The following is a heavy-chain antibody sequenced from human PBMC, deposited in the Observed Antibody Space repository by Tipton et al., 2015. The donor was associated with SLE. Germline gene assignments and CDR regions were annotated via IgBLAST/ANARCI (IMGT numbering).Heavy chain of an antibody. V-gene: IGHV4-39*07. Sequence: TLSLTCTVSGGSISSSSHYWGWIRQPPGKGLEWIGNIYYRGSTFYRPSLKSRVTISLDMSKNQFSLKLTSVTAADTAVYYCARGLGMEAFDIWGQGTMVTVSS. J-gene: IGHJ3*02. CDR3: ARGLGMEAFDI. CDR1: GGSISSSSHY. D-gene: IGHD7-27*01. CDR2: IYYRGST.